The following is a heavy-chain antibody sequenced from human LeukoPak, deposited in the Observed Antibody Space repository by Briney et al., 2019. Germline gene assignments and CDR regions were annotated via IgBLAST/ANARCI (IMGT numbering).Heavy chain of an antibody. CDR2: ISFDGSDT. CDR3: ARDIGPIEVPGRSKDY. CDR1: GFTFSTYT. J-gene: IGHJ4*02. V-gene: IGHV3-30*04. Sequence: TGGSLRLSCAASGFTFSTYTMHWVRQAPGKGLEWVALISFDGSDTCSADSVKGRFTISRDNSKNTMYLQMNRLRPEDTAVYYCARDIGPIEVPGRSKDYWGQGTLVTVSS. D-gene: IGHD4-11*01.